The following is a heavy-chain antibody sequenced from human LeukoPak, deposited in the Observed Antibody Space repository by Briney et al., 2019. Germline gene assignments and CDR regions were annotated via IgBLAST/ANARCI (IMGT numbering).Heavy chain of an antibody. Sequence: SETLSLTCTVSGGSISSYYWSWIRQPPGKGLEWIGYIYYSGSTNYNPSLKSRVTISVDTSKNQFSLKLSSVTAADTAVYYCARLTKRHDYVWGSYRFDYWGQGTLVTVSS. CDR3: ARLTKRHDYVWGSYRFDY. V-gene: IGHV4-59*01. CDR2: IYYSGST. J-gene: IGHJ4*02. CDR1: GGSISSYY. D-gene: IGHD3-16*02.